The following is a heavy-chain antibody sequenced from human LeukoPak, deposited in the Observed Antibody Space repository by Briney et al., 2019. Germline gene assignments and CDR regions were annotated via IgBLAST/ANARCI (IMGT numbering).Heavy chain of an antibody. J-gene: IGHJ4*02. CDR3: ARDIEEGLRFLEWLSLPDY. CDR2: INPNSGGT. CDR1: GYTFTGYY. V-gene: IGHV1-2*02. D-gene: IGHD3-3*01. Sequence: ASVKVSCKASGYTFTGYYMHWVRRAPGQGLEWMGWINPNSGGTNYAQKFQGRVTMTRDTSISTAYMELSRLRSDDTAVYYCARDIEEGLRFLEWLSLPDYWGQGTLVTVSS.